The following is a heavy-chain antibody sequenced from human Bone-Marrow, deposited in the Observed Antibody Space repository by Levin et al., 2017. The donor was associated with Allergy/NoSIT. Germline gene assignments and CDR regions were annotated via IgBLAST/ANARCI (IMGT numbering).Heavy chain of an antibody. CDR1: GYSFNTHW. V-gene: IGHV5-51*01. J-gene: IGHJ6*02. D-gene: IGHD3-10*01. CDR2: IYPDDSDT. Sequence: GESLKISCKGFGYSFNTHWIGWVRQTPGKGLECMGIIYPDDSDTKYSPSFQGQVTISADKSSSSAFLQWSSVKASDSAIYYCVRLIRSNFRTYNYRMDVWGHGTTVIVSS. CDR3: VRLIRSNFRTYNYRMDV.